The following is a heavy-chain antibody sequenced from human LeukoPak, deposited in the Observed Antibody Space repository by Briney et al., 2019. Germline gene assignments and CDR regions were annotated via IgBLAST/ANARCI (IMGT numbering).Heavy chain of an antibody. CDR3: ASTRRMTTVTPLREY. CDR1: GGSISSSSYY. Sequence: SETLSLTCTVSGGSISSSSYYWGWIRQPPGKGLEWIGSIYYSGSTYYNPSLKSRVTISVDTSKNQFSVKLSSVTAADTAVYYCASTRRMTTVTPLREYWGQGTLVTVSS. J-gene: IGHJ4*02. CDR2: IYYSGST. D-gene: IGHD4-17*01. V-gene: IGHV4-39*01.